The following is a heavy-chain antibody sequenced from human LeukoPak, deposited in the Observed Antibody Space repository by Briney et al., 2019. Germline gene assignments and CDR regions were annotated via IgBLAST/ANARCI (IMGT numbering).Heavy chain of an antibody. CDR1: GFTFSSYW. V-gene: IGHV3-74*01. CDR2: TNNDGSAT. J-gene: IGHJ4*02. Sequence: GGSQRLSCAASGFTFSSYWMHWVRQAPGKGLVWVSFTNNDGSATNYADSVKGRFTISRDNAKNTLYLQMNSLSAEDTAVYYCARGNAGFDYWGQGTVVTVSS. D-gene: IGHD2-2*01. CDR3: ARGNAGFDY.